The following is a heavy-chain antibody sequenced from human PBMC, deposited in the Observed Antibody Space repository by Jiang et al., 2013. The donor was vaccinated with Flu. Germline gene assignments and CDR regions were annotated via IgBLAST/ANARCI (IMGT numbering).Heavy chain of an antibody. Sequence: GLVKPSETLSLTCTVSGGSISSYYWSWIRQPPGKGLEWIGYIYYSGSTNYNPSLKSRVTISVDTSKNQFSLKLSSVTAADTAVYYCARGGGIAARPSAHFDYWGQGTLVTVSS. J-gene: IGHJ4*02. CDR2: IYYSGST. V-gene: IGHV4-59*13. D-gene: IGHD6-6*01. CDR1: GGSISSYY. CDR3: ARGGGIAARPSAHFDY.